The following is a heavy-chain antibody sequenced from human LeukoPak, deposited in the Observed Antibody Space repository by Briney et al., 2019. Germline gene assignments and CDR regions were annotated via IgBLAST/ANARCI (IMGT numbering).Heavy chain of an antibody. CDR3: ARAGGRSWFDP. CDR1: GYSFTDKY. Sequence: ATVKVSCKASGYSFTDKYMHWVRQAPGQGLEWMGWINPNSGGTNYAQKFQGRVTMTTDTSMSTAYMELSRLTSDDTAVYYCARAGGRSWFDPWGQGTLVTVSS. J-gene: IGHJ5*02. CDR2: INPNSGGT. V-gene: IGHV1-2*02.